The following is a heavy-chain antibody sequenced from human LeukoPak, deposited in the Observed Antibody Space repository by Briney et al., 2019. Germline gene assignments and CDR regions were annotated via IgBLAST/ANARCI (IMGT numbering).Heavy chain of an antibody. Sequence: PGGSLRLSCAASGFTFSIYWMSWVRQAPGKGLEWVANIKQDGSEKYYVDSVKGRFTISRDNAKNSLYLQMNSLRAEDTAVYYCAREAGSSWSDFDYWGQGTLVTVSS. J-gene: IGHJ4*02. D-gene: IGHD6-13*01. CDR3: AREAGSSWSDFDY. CDR2: IKQDGSEK. V-gene: IGHV3-7*01. CDR1: GFTFSIYW.